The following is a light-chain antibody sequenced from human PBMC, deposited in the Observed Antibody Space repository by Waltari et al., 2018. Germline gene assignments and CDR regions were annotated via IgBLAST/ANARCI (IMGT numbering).Light chain of an antibody. CDR1: NSNLGSNY. Sequence: QSVLTQPPSASETPGQRVTISCSGSNSNLGSNYLYWYQQLPGTAPKLLTYRNNQRPSGVPDRFSASQSGTSASLAIDGLRSEDEAVYYCASWDDSHYVFGPGTQVTVL. CDR3: ASWDDSHYV. V-gene: IGLV1-47*01. J-gene: IGLJ1*01. CDR2: RNN.